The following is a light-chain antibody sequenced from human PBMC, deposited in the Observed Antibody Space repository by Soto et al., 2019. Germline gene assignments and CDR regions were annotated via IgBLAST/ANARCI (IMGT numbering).Light chain of an antibody. CDR2: DAS. V-gene: IGKV3-11*01. CDR1: RSVGSN. Sequence: EKLMSQSPATLSVSPGERVTLSCRASRSVGSNLAWYQQKPGQAPRLLVYDASNRATGLPARFSGSGSGTDFTLTISSLEPEDFAVYYCQQRSNWPPDFGQGTRLEIK. J-gene: IGKJ5*01. CDR3: QQRSNWPPD.